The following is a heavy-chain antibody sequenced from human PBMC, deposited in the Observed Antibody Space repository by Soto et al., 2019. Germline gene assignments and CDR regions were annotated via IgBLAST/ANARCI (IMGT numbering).Heavy chain of an antibody. CDR3: ARDLSGDGYPKKDY. CDR2: INPSGGST. D-gene: IGHD5-12*01. CDR1: GYAFSVYF. V-gene: IGHV1-46*01. J-gene: IGHJ4*02. Sequence: LVKLYRKAAGYAFSVYFSDWVRMAHGEGLEWMGIINPSGGSTSYAQQFQGRVTMTRDTSTSTVYMELTSLRPEDTAVYYCARDLSGDGYPKKDYWGQGTLVSVSS.